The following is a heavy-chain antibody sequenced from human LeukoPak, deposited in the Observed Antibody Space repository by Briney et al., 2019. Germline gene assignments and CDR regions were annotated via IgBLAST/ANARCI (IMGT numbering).Heavy chain of an antibody. CDR3: VRDTLGEGEDANYAVYYFDY. CDR2: IKQDGNEK. Sequence: PGGSLRLSCAASGFTFSSYAMSWVRQAPGKGLEWVANIKQDGNEKYYVDSVKGRFTISRDNSKNSLDLQMNSLRAEDTAVYYCVRDTLGEGEDANYAVYYFDYWGQGTPVTVSS. J-gene: IGHJ4*02. D-gene: IGHD4/OR15-4a*01. CDR1: GFTFSSYA. V-gene: IGHV3-7*01.